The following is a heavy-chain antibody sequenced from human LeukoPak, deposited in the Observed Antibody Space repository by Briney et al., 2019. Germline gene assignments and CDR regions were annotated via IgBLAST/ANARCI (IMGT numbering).Heavy chain of an antibody. CDR3: AATKYCSGGSCFPHFDY. CDR1: GDSVSSNSAA. Sequence: SQTLSLTCAISGDSVSSNSAAWNWIRQSPSRGLEWLGRTYYRSKWYNDYAVSVKSRITINPGTSKNQFSLQLNSATPEDTAVYYCAATKYCSGGSCFPHFDYWGQGTLVTVSS. V-gene: IGHV6-1*01. D-gene: IGHD2-15*01. J-gene: IGHJ4*02. CDR2: TYYRSKWYN.